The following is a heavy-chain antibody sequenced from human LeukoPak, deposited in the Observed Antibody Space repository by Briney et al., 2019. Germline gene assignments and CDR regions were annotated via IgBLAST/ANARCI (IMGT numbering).Heavy chain of an antibody. V-gene: IGHV1-2*02. CDR1: GYTFIGQF. CDR3: TTGAYHFFDH. D-gene: IGHD2/OR15-2a*01. CDR2: INPNSGDT. J-gene: IGHJ4*02. Sequence: GALVKVSCKASGYTFIGQFMHWVRQAPGQGPECMGWINPNSGDTTFSQKFQGRVTITTDTASSTAYLELSELDSDDTAVYFCTTGAYHFFDHWGQGTLVTVSS.